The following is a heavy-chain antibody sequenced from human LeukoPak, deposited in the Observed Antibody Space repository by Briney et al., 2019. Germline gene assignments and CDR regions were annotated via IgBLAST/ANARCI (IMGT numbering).Heavy chain of an antibody. CDR1: GGSISSSSYY. CDR3: ASTLGVTGSYYKNAFDI. Sequence: SETLSLTCTVSGGSISSSSYYWGWIRQPPGKGLEWIGSIYYSGSTNYNPSLKSRVTISVDTSKNQFSLKLSSVTAADTAVYYCASTLGVTGSYYKNAFDIWGQGTMVTVSS. J-gene: IGHJ3*02. D-gene: IGHD1-26*01. V-gene: IGHV4-39*07. CDR2: IYYSGST.